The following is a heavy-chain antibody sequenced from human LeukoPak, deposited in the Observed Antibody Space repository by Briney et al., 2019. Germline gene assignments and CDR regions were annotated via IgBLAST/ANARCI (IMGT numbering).Heavy chain of an antibody. Sequence: SETLSLTCTVSGGSISSYYWSWIRRPPGKGLEWIGYIYYSGSTNYNPSLKSRVTISVDTSKNQFSLKLSSVTAADTAVYYCAREDPGAGSSGWIIDYWGQGTLVTVSS. J-gene: IGHJ4*02. D-gene: IGHD6-19*01. CDR1: GGSISSYY. CDR2: IYYSGST. CDR3: AREDPGAGSSGWIIDY. V-gene: IGHV4-59*12.